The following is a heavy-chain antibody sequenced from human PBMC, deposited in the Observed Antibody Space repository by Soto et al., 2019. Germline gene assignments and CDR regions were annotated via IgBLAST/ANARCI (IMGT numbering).Heavy chain of an antibody. CDR2: MDTNGGAT. CDR1: GFTFSTNA. J-gene: IGHJ4*02. Sequence: DVQLLESGGGLVQPGGSLRLSCVASGFTFSTNAMSWVRQAPGKGLEWVSAMDTNGGATYYADSVKGRFTISRDNSQNTLYLQMNSLRAEDTAVYHCAKVSPLTPYYQDLDYWGQGTLVTVSS. V-gene: IGHV3-23*01. CDR3: AKVSPLTPYYQDLDY. D-gene: IGHD3-9*01.